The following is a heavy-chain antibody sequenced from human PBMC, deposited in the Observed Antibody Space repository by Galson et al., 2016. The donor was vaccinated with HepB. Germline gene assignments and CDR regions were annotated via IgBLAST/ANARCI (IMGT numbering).Heavy chain of an antibody. J-gene: IGHJ4*02. CDR3: ARDRTSRAALDY. CDR2: ISSGGRDT. V-gene: IGHV3-11*06. Sequence: SLRLSCAASGFTFSDFHMAWIRQAPGKGLEYVSHISSGGRDTNYADPVKGRFTISRDNAKKSLYLQMNSLRAEDTAVYYCARDRTSRAALDYWGQGTLVTVSS. CDR1: GFTFSDFH. D-gene: IGHD6-25*01.